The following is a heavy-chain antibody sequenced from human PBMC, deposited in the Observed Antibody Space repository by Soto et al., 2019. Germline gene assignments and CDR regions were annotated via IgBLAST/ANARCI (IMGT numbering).Heavy chain of an antibody. D-gene: IGHD3-3*01. CDR3: ARDLRDDFGVVINFDY. CDR2: ISSSSSYI. V-gene: IGHV3-21*01. Sequence: GGSLRLSCAASGFTFSSYSMNWVRQAPGKGLEWVSSISSSSSYIYYADSVKGRFTISRDNAKNSLYLQMNSLRAEDTAVYYCARDLRDDFGVVINFDYSGQVTPVTVSS. J-gene: IGHJ4*02. CDR1: GFTFSSYS.